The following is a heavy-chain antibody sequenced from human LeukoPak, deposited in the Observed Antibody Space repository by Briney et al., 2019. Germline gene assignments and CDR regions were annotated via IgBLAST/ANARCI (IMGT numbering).Heavy chain of an antibody. CDR3: AKDYY. CDR1: GFTFSSHL. V-gene: IGHV3-7*05. J-gene: IGHJ4*02. Sequence: GGSLRLSCAASGFTFSSHLMSWVRQAPGKGLEWVASIKQDGSEKGYVDSVKGRFAISRDNAKNSLYLQMNSLRTEDTALYYCAKDYYWGQGTLVTVSS. CDR2: IKQDGSEK.